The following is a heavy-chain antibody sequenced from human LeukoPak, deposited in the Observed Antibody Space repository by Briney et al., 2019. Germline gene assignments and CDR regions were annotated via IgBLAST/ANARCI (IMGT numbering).Heavy chain of an antibody. CDR2: IIPIFGTA. CDR3: ASRYYDSSGYSWDSFDI. Sequence: ASVKVSCKASGGTFSSYAIRWLRQAPGQGLEWMGGIIPIFGTANYAQKFQGRVTITTDESTSTAYMELSSLRSEDTAVYYCASRYYDSSGYSWDSFDIWGQGTMVTVSS. D-gene: IGHD3-22*01. J-gene: IGHJ3*02. V-gene: IGHV1-69*05. CDR1: GGTFSSYA.